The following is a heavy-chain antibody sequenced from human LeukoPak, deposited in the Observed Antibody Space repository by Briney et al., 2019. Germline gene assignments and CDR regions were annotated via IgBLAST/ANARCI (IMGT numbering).Heavy chain of an antibody. J-gene: IGHJ6*02. Sequence: GGSLRLSCAASGFTFSSYSMNWVRQAPGKGLEWVSYISSSSSTIYYADSVKGRFTISRGNAKNSLYLQMNSLRAEDTAVYYCARPGYCSGGSCYWDYYYYGMDVWGQGTTVTVSS. V-gene: IGHV3-48*04. CDR3: ARPGYCSGGSCYWDYYYYGMDV. CDR2: ISSSSSTI. D-gene: IGHD2-15*01. CDR1: GFTFSSYS.